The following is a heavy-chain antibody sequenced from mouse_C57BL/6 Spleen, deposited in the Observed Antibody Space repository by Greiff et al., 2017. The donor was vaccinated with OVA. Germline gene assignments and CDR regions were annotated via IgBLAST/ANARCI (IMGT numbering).Heavy chain of an antibody. Sequence: QVQLQQSGPELVKPGASVKISCKASGYAFSSSWMNWVKQRPGKGLEWIGRIYPGDGDTNYNGKFKGKATLTADKSSSTAYMQLSSLTSEDSAVYFCASSGSSLWWFDVWGTGTTVTVSS. CDR1: GYAFSSSW. D-gene: IGHD1-1*01. CDR2: IYPGDGDT. J-gene: IGHJ1*03. V-gene: IGHV1-82*01. CDR3: ASSGSSLWWFDV.